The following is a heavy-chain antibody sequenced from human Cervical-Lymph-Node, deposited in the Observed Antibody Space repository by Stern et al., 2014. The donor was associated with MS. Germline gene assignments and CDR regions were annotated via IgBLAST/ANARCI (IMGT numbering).Heavy chain of an antibody. D-gene: IGHD2-21*02. CDR2: IYYSGST. J-gene: IGHJ4*02. Sequence: QVQLVQSGPGLVKPSQTLSLICAVSGGSMASSTGGYFWSWLRQPPGKGLEWIGFIYYSGSTYYNPSLKRRTTISVDTSKNQVSLSLTSMTAADTAVYYCARVAYCGGDCSAFDSWGQGTLVTVSS. CDR1: GGSMASSTGGYF. V-gene: IGHV4-31*11. CDR3: ARVAYCGGDCSAFDS.